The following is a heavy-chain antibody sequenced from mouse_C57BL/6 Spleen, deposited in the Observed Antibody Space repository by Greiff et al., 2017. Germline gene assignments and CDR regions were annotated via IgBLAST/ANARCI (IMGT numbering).Heavy chain of an antibody. D-gene: IGHD2-4*01. CDR2: IYPGSGST. CDR3: ANSYYYDYDVGDWGYAMDY. CDR1: GYTFTSYW. J-gene: IGHJ4*01. V-gene: IGHV1-55*01. Sequence: QVQLQQSGAELVKPGASVKMSCKASGYTFTSYWITWVKQRPGQGLEWIGDIYPGSGSTNYNEKFKSKATLTVDTSSSTAYMQLSSLTSEDSAVYYCANSYYYDYDVGDWGYAMDYWGQGTSVTVSS.